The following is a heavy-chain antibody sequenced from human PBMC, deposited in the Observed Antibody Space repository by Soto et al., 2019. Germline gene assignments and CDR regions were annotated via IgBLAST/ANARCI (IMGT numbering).Heavy chain of an antibody. CDR2: ISYDGSET. CDR3: AKDQGTWWLTFDR. V-gene: IGHV3-30*18. Sequence: QVQLVESWGGVVQSGRSLRLSCAASGFTFSSYGMHWVRQAPGKGLEWVAVISYDGSETYYVDSVKGRFTISRDNSKSTLYLQMNSLRAEDTDVYYCAKDQGTWWLTFDRWCQGTLVTVSS. CDR1: GFTFSSYG. J-gene: IGHJ4*02. D-gene: IGHD5-12*01.